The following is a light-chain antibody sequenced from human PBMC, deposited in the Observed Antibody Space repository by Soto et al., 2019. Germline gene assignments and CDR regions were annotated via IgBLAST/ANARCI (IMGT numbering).Light chain of an antibody. CDR3: QRRGNWPRFT. J-gene: IGKJ3*01. CDR2: DAS. CDR1: QSVSSN. Sequence: EIVLTQSPATLSLFPGERATLSCRASQSVSSNLAWYQQKPGQAPRLLIYDASNRATGIPARFSGSGSGTDFTLTISSLEPEDFAVYYCQRRGNWPRFTFGPGTKVDI. V-gene: IGKV3-11*01.